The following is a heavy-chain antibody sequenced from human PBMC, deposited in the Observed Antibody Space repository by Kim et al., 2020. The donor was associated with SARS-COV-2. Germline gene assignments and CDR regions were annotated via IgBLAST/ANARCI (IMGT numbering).Heavy chain of an antibody. CDR1: GGSISSSSYY. CDR3: ARVGLTLYGMDV. V-gene: IGHV4-39*07. J-gene: IGHJ6*02. Sequence: SETLSLTCTVSGGSISSSSYYWGWIRQPPGKGLEWIGSSYYSGSTYYNPSLKSRVTISVDTSKNQFSLKLSSVTAADTAVYYCARVGLTLYGMDVWGQGTTVTVSS. CDR2: SYYSGST.